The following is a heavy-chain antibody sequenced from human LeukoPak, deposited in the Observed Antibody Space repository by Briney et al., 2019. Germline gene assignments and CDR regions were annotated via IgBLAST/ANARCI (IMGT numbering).Heavy chain of an antibody. J-gene: IGHJ5*02. CDR3: AKDIHIGHGSGWPES. CDR1: GFTFGEYG. CDR2: ITWDGGST. D-gene: IGHD6-19*01. Sequence: GGSLRLSCVGSGFTFGEYGMHWVRQVPGKGLEWVSHITWDGGSTYYAVSVKGRFTISRDNSKNSLYLQMNSLGAEDTALYYCAKDIHIGHGSGWPESWGQGTLVTVSS. V-gene: IGHV3-43D*03.